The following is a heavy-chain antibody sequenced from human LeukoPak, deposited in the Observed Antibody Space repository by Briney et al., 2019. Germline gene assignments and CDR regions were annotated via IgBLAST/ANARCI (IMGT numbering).Heavy chain of an antibody. V-gene: IGHV3-7*01. CDR3: ARHVGISF. CDR2: IREDGTEK. Sequence: GGSLRLSCTASGFTFSGAWMTWVRQAPGKGLEWVANIREDGTEKNYVDSVKGRFAISRDNAKNSLFLQMSNLRDDDTAIYYCARHVGISFWGQGTLVTVSS. D-gene: IGHD7-27*01. J-gene: IGHJ4*02. CDR1: GFTFSGAW.